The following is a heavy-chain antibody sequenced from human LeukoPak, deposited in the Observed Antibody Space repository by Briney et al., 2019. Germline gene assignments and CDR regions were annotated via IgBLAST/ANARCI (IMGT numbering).Heavy chain of an antibody. CDR3: AMYPRSTYYYGSGSPSSLDH. V-gene: IGHV4-59*01. D-gene: IGHD3-10*01. CDR1: GGSISSYY. Sequence: SETLSLTCTVSGGSISSYYWSWIRQPPGKGLEWIGYIYYSGSTNYNPSLKSRVTISVDTSKNQFSLKLSSVTAADTAVYYCAMYPRSTYYYGSGSPSSLDHWGQGTLVTVSS. CDR2: IYYSGST. J-gene: IGHJ4*02.